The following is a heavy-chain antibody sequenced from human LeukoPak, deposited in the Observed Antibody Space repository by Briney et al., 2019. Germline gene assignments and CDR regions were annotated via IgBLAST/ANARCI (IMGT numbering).Heavy chain of an antibody. V-gene: IGHV4-61*02. CDR3: ARDPHYYDSSGAHDAFDI. Sequence: PSQTLSLTCTVSGGSISSGSYYWSWIRQPAGKGLEWIGRIYTSGSTNYNPSLKSRVTISVDTSKNQFSLKLSSVTAADTAVYYCARDPHYYDSSGAHDAFDIWGQGTMVTVSS. D-gene: IGHD3-22*01. CDR1: GGSISSGSYY. J-gene: IGHJ3*02. CDR2: IYTSGST.